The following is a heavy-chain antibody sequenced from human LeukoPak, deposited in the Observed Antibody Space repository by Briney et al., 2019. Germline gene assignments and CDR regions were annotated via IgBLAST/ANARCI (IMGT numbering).Heavy chain of an antibody. V-gene: IGHV4-39*07. CDR3: ARTGGSFYFYYYMDV. J-gene: IGHJ6*03. D-gene: IGHD3-10*01. Sequence: SETLSLTCTVSGDSIRSNNYNWGWIRQPPGKGLEWIGSIHYTGTTFYNPSLKSRVTISVDTSKNHFSLKVSSVTAADTAAYYCARTGGSFYFYYYMDVWGKGTTVTVSS. CDR2: IHYTGTT. CDR1: GDSIRSNNYN.